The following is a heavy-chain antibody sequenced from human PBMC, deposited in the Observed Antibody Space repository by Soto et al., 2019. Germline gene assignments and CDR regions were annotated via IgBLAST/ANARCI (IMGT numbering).Heavy chain of an antibody. D-gene: IGHD5-12*01. J-gene: IGHJ4*02. Sequence: QVQLVQSGAEVKKPGSSVKVSCKASGGTFSSYAISWVRQAPGQGLEWRGGIIPIFGTANYAQKFQGRVTITADKSTSTAYMELSSLRSEDTAVYYCATLPPSLYSGYDGDDYWGQGTLVTVSS. V-gene: IGHV1-69*06. CDR3: ATLPPSLYSGYDGDDY. CDR1: GGTFSSYA. CDR2: IIPIFGTA.